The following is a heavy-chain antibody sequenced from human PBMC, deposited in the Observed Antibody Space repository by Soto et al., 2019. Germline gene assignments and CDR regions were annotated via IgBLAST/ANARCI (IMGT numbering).Heavy chain of an antibody. Sequence: SEILSLTCTVSGGSVSSGSYYWSWIRQPPGKGLEWIGYVYYSGSTNYNPSLKSRVTVSVDTSKNQFSLKLSSVTAADTAVYYCARVIVVVVGATRRVRYFDYWGQGTLVTVSS. CDR1: GGSVSSGSYY. CDR2: VYYSGST. V-gene: IGHV4-61*01. J-gene: IGHJ4*02. D-gene: IGHD2-15*01. CDR3: ARVIVVVVGATRRVRYFDY.